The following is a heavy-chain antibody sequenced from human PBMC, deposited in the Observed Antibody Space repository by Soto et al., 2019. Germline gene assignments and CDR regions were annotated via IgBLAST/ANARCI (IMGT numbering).Heavy chain of an antibody. CDR2: VSNNNGVT. V-gene: IGHV1-18*04. D-gene: IGHD6-19*01. CDR3: ARERLNTGWYGFDY. CDR1: GFSFVNYD. J-gene: IGHJ4*02. Sequence: ASVKVSCKTSGFSFVNYDFSWMRQAPGQGLEWMGWVSNNNGVTNFAEKFRGRVTLTTDRTTSTAYMELTGLTSDDTAIYFCARERLNTGWYGFDYWGQGTQVTVSS.